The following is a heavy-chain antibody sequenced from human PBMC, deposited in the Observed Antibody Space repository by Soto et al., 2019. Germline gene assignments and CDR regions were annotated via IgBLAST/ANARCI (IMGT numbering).Heavy chain of an antibody. V-gene: IGHV1-69*08. CDR3: ATDAAAGADYGMDV. Sequence: QVQLVQSGAEVKKPGSSVKVSCKASGGTFSSYIINWMRQAPGQGLEWMGRIIPILGLANYAQKFQGRVTITADKSTSTAYMELSSLTSEDTAVYYCATDAAAGADYGMDVWGQGTTVTVSS. D-gene: IGHD6-13*01. CDR1: GGTFSSYI. CDR2: IIPILGLA. J-gene: IGHJ6*02.